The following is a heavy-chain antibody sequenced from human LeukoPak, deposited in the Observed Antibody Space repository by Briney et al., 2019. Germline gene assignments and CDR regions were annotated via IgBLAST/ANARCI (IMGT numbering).Heavy chain of an antibody. CDR1: GFTLSSYA. V-gene: IGHV3-23*01. CDR3: AKAPVTTCRGAYCYPFDY. Sequence: PGGSLRLSCAASGFTLSSYAMSWVRQAPGKGLEWVSAISDSGNTYHADSVKGRFTISRDSSNNTLFLQMNRPRPEDAAVYYCAKAPVTTCRGAYCYPFDYWGQGTLVTVSS. D-gene: IGHD2-21*01. J-gene: IGHJ4*02. CDR2: ISDSGNT.